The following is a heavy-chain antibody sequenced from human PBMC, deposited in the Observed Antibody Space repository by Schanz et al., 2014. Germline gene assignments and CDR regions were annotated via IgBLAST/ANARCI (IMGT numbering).Heavy chain of an antibody. Sequence: EVHLLESGGGLVQPGGSLRLSCAASGFTFSNHALSWVRQAPGKGLEWVSGIGGSGDSTHYADSVKGRFIISRVNSKNTLYLQVNSLRAEDTAVYYCAKHVRSLTGNDYWGQGTLVTVSS. CDR1: GFTFSNHA. CDR3: AKHVRSLTGNDY. CDR2: IGGSGDST. V-gene: IGHV3-23*01. D-gene: IGHD3-9*01. J-gene: IGHJ4*02.